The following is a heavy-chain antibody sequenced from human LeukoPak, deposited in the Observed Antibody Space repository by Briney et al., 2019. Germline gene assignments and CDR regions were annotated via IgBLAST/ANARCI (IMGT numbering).Heavy chain of an antibody. J-gene: IGHJ4*02. CDR1: GFTFSSYE. Sequence: PGGSLRLSCAASGFTFSSYEMNWVRQAPGKGLEWVSYISSSGSTIYYADSVKGRFTISRDNAKNSLYLQMNSLRAEDTAVYYCARPDYYDSSGPPPPASYWGQGTLVTVSS. V-gene: IGHV3-48*03. D-gene: IGHD3-22*01. CDR2: ISSSGSTI. CDR3: ARPDYYDSSGPPPPASY.